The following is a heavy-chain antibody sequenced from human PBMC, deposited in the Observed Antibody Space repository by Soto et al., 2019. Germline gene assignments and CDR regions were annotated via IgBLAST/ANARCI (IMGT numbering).Heavy chain of an antibody. Sequence: QVPLVQSGAEVKKPGASVRVSCRASGYTLPTYGIAWVRQAPGQGLEWMGWISVYNGFTHYAQKFRGRVTVTAETSTSTVYMELRSLTSEDTAVYYCAREFEGQSSSWPFDYWGQGTLVTVSS. CDR3: AREFEGQSSSWPFDY. CDR1: GYTLPTYG. V-gene: IGHV1-18*01. CDR2: ISVYNGFT. J-gene: IGHJ4*02. D-gene: IGHD6-13*01.